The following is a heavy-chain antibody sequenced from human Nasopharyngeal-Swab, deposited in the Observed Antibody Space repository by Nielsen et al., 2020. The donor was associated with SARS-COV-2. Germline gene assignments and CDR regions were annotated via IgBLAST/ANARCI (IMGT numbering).Heavy chain of an antibody. D-gene: IGHD2-15*01. V-gene: IGHV3-49*02. CDR3: TRGGDCCGGSCQTWKQLWADY. J-gene: IGHJ4*02. Sequence: WIRQPPGKGLEWVGFIRSKAYGGTTEYAASVKGRFTISRDDSKSIAYLQMNSLKTEDTAVYYCTRGGDCCGGSCQTWKQLWADYWGQGTLVTVSS. CDR2: IRSKAYGGTT.